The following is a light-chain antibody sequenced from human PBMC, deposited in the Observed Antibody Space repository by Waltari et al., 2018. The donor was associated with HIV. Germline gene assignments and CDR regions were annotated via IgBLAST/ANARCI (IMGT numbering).Light chain of an antibody. J-gene: IGLJ2*01. CDR2: VVS. V-gene: IGLV2-23*02. CDR1: SSDVGSYYL. CDR3: CSYAGSSTFVV. Sequence: QSALTQPASVSGSPGQSITISCTGTSSDVGSYYLVSWYQQHPGKAPKLMIYVVSKRPSGVSNRFSGSKSCNTASLTISGLQAEDEADYYCCSYAGSSTFVVFGGGTKLTVL.